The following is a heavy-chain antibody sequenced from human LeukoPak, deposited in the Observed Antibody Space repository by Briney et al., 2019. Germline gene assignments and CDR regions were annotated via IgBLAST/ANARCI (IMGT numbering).Heavy chain of an antibody. CDR2: IIVYNGNT. CDR1: GYTFTTYG. J-gene: IGHJ4*02. D-gene: IGHD3-9*01. Sequence: ASVKVSFKASGYTFTTYGISWVRQAPGQGLEWLGRIIVYNGNTNYAQKLQGRVTMTTDTSTSTAYMELRSLRSDDTAVYYCARMILLLGDVLTVPPRGFDYWGQGTLVTVSS. CDR3: ARMILLLGDVLTVPPRGFDY. V-gene: IGHV1-18*01.